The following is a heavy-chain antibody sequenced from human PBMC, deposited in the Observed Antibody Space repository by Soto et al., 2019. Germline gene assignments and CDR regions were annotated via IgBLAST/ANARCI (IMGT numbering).Heavy chain of an antibody. V-gene: IGHV4-59*01. CDR3: AGSYSALSPFFDY. CDR1: GGSISSYC. D-gene: IGHD3-10*01. CDR2: IYYSGST. J-gene: IGHJ4*02. Sequence: LEILSLTCTVSGGSISSYCWSWIRQPPGKGLEWIGYIYYSGSTNYNPSLKSRVTISVDTSKNQFSLKLSSVTAADTAVYYCAGSYSALSPFFDYWGQGTLVTVSS.